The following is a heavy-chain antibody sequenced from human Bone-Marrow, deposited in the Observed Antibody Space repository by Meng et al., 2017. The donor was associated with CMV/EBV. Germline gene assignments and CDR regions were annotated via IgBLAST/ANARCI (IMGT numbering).Heavy chain of an antibody. V-gene: IGHV1-69*02. CDR3: ARTEAYYDFWSGTSYGMDV. Sequence: SVKVSCKASGGTFSSYTISWVRQAPGQGLEWMGRIIPILGIANYAQKFQGRVTITADKSTSTAYMELSSLRSEDTAVYYCARTEAYYDFWSGTSYGMDVWGQGTTVTVSS. J-gene: IGHJ6*02. D-gene: IGHD3-3*01. CDR1: GGTFSSYT. CDR2: IIPILGIA.